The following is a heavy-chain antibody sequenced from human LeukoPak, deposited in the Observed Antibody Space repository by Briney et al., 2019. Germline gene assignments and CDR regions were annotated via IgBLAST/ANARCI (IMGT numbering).Heavy chain of an antibody. CDR1: GYSFIGSW. V-gene: IGHV5-10-1*01. J-gene: IGHJ4*02. CDR2: IDPSDSYT. Sequence: GESLKISCKASGYSFIGSWISWVRQVPGKGLEWMGRIDPSDSYTTYSPSFQGHVTIPADKSITTAYLQWSGLKASDSAMYYCARFKRIQLWHFDYWGQGTLVTVSS. CDR3: ARFKRIQLWHFDY. D-gene: IGHD5-18*01.